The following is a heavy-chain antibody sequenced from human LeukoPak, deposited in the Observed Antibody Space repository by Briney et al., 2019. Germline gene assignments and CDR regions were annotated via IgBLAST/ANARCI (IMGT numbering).Heavy chain of an antibody. Sequence: GRSLRLSCAASGFTFSSYEMNWVRQAPGKGLEWVSVIYSGGSTYYADSVKGRFTISRDNSKNTLYLQMNSLRAEDTAVYYCARDFGPCGGDCYSLDWGQGTLVTVSS. V-gene: IGHV3-53*01. CDR2: IYSGGST. D-gene: IGHD2-21*02. J-gene: IGHJ4*02. CDR3: ARDFGPCGGDCYSLD. CDR1: GFTFSSYE.